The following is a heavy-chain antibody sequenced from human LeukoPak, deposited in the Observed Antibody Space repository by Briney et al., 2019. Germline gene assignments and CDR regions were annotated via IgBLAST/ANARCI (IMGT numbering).Heavy chain of an antibody. CDR2: IYYSGST. V-gene: IGHV4-59*01. J-gene: IGHJ4*02. CDR3: ARGPIAAPTCFDY. CDR1: GGSISSYY. Sequence: PSETLSLTCTVSGGSISSYYWSWIRQPPGKGLEWIGYIYYSGSTNYNPSLKSRVTISLDTSKNRFSLKLSSVTAADTAVYYCARGPIAAPTCFDYWGQGTLVTVSS. D-gene: IGHD6-6*01.